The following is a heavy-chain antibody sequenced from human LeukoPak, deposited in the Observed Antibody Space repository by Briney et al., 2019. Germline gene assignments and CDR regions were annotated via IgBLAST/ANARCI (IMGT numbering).Heavy chain of an antibody. V-gene: IGHV3-53*01. CDR1: GFTFSSYG. CDR3: ARVRSPLKGYYFDY. J-gene: IGHJ4*02. D-gene: IGHD6-19*01. Sequence: GGSLRLSCVASGFTFSSYGMSWVRQAPGKGLEWVSVIYSGGSTYYADSVKGRFTISRDNSKNTLYLQMNSLRAEDTAVYYCARVRSPLKGYYFDYWGQGTLVTVSS. CDR2: IYSGGST.